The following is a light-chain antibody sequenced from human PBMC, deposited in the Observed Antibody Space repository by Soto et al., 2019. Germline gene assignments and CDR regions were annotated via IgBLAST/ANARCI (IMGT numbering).Light chain of an antibody. CDR3: QQYGISPT. Sequence: EIVLTQSPGTLSLSPGERATLSCRSSPSVSRNYLAWYQKKPGQAPRLLIYDVSSRATGIPDRFSGSGSGTDFTLTISRLEPVDFAVYYCQQYGISPTFGQGTKVEIK. CDR2: DVS. J-gene: IGKJ1*01. V-gene: IGKV3-20*01. CDR1: PSVSRNY.